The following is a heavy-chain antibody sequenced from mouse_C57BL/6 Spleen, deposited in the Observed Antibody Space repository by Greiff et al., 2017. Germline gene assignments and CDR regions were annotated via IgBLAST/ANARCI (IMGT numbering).Heavy chain of an antibody. Sequence: QVQLQQPGAELVRPGSSVKLSCKASGYTFTSYWMDWVKQRPGQGLEWIGNIYPSDSETHYNQKFKDKATWTVDKSSSTAYMQLSSLTSEDSAVYYCARWEDGYPAYWGQGTLVTVSA. V-gene: IGHV1-61*01. CDR1: GYTFTSYW. J-gene: IGHJ3*01. CDR2: IYPSDSET. D-gene: IGHD2-3*01. CDR3: ARWEDGYPAY.